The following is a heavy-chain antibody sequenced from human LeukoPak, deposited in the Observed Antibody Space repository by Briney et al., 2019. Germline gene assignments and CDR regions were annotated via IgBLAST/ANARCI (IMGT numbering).Heavy chain of an antibody. Sequence: SETLSLTCTVSGGSISSGGYYWSWIRQHPGKGLEWIGSIYYSGSTYYNPSLKSRVTISVDTSKNQFSLKLSSVTAADTAVYYCARPEAANYYYGMDVWGQGTTVTVSS. CDR1: GGSISSGGYY. CDR3: ARPEAANYYYGMDV. V-gene: IGHV4-39*01. CDR2: IYYSGST. J-gene: IGHJ6*02.